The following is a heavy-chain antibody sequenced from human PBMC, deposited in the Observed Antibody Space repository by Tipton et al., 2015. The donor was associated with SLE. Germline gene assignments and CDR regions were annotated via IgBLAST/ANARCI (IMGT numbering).Heavy chain of an antibody. V-gene: IGHV4-34*01. CDR2: INHSGST. D-gene: IGHD5-12*01. CDR1: GGSFSGYY. CDR3: ASSGTRWKYAY. Sequence: TLSLTCAVYGGSFSGYYWSWIRQPPAKGLEWNGEINHSGSTNYNPSLKSRVTISGDTSKSQFALKLSSVTAADTAVYYCASSGTRWKYAYWGQGTLVTVSS. J-gene: IGHJ4*02.